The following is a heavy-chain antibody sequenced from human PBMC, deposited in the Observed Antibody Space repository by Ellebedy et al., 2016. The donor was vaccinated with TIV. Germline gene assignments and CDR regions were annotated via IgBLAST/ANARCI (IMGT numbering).Heavy chain of an antibody. CDR2: MNPNSGNT. J-gene: IGHJ4*02. D-gene: IGHD1-26*01. Sequence: ASVKVSXXASGYTFTSYDINWVRQATGQGLEWMGWMNPNSGNTGYAQKFQGRVTMTRNTSISTAYMELSSLRSEDTAVYYCARPRATTGYYYWGQGTLVTVSS. V-gene: IGHV1-8*01. CDR3: ARPRATTGYYY. CDR1: GYTFTSYD.